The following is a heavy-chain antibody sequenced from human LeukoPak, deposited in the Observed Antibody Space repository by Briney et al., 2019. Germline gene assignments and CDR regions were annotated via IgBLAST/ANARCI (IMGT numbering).Heavy chain of an antibody. Sequence: SETLSLTCAVYGGSFSGYYWSWIRQPPGKGLEWIGEINHSGSTNYNPSLKSRVTISVDTSKNQFSLKLSSVSAADTAVYYCARDMDIVVVPAATAYFDYWGQGTLVTVSS. CDR1: GGSFSGYY. CDR3: ARDMDIVVVPAATAYFDY. V-gene: IGHV4-34*01. J-gene: IGHJ4*02. CDR2: INHSGST. D-gene: IGHD2-2*03.